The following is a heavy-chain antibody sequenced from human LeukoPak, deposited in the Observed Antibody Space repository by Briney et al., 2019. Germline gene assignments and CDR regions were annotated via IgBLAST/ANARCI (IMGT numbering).Heavy chain of an antibody. Sequence: ASVKVSCKASGGTFSSYAISWVRQAPGQGLEWMGRIIPILGIANYAQKFQGRVTITADKSTSTAYMELSSLRSEDTAVYYCALWFGELQFDYWGQGTLVTVSS. CDR1: GGTFSSYA. J-gene: IGHJ4*02. CDR3: ALWFGELQFDY. D-gene: IGHD3-10*01. V-gene: IGHV1-69*04. CDR2: IIPILGIA.